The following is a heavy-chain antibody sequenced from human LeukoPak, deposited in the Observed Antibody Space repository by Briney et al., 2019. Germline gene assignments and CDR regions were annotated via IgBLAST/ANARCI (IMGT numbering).Heavy chain of an antibody. J-gene: IGHJ4*02. CDR3: ARHGSYCFDS. Sequence: SETLSLTCGVSGGSFSISYWSWIRQPPGKGLEWIGQIYHSGGANYNPSLRSRVTISIDTSKNQLSLRLSSVTAADTAVYYCARHGSYCFDSRGQGTLVTVSS. CDR2: IYHSGGA. V-gene: IGHV4-34*01. CDR1: GGSFSISY. D-gene: IGHD3-10*01.